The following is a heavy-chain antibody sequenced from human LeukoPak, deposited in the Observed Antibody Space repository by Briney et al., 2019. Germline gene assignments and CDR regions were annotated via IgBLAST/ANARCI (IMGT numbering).Heavy chain of an antibody. CDR3: AKEPTRGSSSLEGY. Sequence: GGSLRLSCAASGFTFSGYGMHWVRQAPGKGLEWVAFIRYDGSNKYYADSVKGRFTISRDNSKNTLYLQMNSLRAEDTAVYYCAKEPTRGSSSLEGYWGQGTLVTVSS. CDR1: GFTFSGYG. J-gene: IGHJ4*02. CDR2: IRYDGSNK. V-gene: IGHV3-30*02. D-gene: IGHD6-13*01.